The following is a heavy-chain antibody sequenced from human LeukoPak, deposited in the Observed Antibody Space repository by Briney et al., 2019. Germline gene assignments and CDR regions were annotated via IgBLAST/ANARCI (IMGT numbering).Heavy chain of an antibody. D-gene: IGHD6-19*01. CDR3: ARHVGWSHAFDI. Sequence: SETLSLTCTVSGGSISSSSYYWGWIRQPPGKGLEWIGSIYYSGGTYYNPSLKSRVTISVDTSKNQFSLKLSSVTAADTAVYYCARHVGWSHAFDIWGQGTMVTVSS. CDR2: IYYSGGT. V-gene: IGHV4-39*01. CDR1: GGSISSSSYY. J-gene: IGHJ3*02.